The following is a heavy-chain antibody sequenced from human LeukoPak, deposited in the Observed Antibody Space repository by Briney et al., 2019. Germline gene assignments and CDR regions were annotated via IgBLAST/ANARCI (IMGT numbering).Heavy chain of an antibody. D-gene: IGHD1-14*01. J-gene: IGHJ6*04. CDR1: GFTFSSYS. CDR2: ISSSSSYI. CDR3: ARAQSAGLDV. Sequence: GGSLRLSCAASGFTFSSYSMNWVRQAPGKGLEWVSSISSSSSYIYYADSVKGRFTISRDNAKNSLYLQMNSLRVEDTAVYYCARAQSAGLDVWGKGTTVTVSS. V-gene: IGHV3-21*01.